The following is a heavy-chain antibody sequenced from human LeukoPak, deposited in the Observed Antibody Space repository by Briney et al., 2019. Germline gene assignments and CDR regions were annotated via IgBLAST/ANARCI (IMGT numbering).Heavy chain of an antibody. J-gene: IGHJ4*02. CDR3: ATDRI. CDR1: GYTFTDFA. CDR2: FDTEDGET. V-gene: IGHV1-24*01. Sequence: ASVKVSCNVSGYTFTDFAMHWVRQAPGQGLEWMGGFDTEDGETIYAQEFQGRVTMTGDTSTDTAYMELSSLSSEDTAVYYCATDRIWGEGTLVTVSS.